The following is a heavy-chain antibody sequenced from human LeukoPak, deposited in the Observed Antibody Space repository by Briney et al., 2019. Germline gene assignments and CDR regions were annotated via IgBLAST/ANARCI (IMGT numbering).Heavy chain of an antibody. CDR1: GFTFSDYA. CDR2: ISGGGIAI. CDR3: AKHLGLAVAGNFFH. D-gene: IGHD6-19*01. Sequence: GGSLRLSCAASGFTFSDYAMSWVRQAPGRGLEWLSAISGGGIAIYYADSLKGRFTVSRDNSKNTLFLQVNSLTAEDAATYYCAKHLGLAVAGNFFHWGQGTLVTVSS. J-gene: IGHJ4*02. V-gene: IGHV3-23*01.